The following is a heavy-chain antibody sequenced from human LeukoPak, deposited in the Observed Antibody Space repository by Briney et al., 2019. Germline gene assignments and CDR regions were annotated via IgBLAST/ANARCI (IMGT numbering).Heavy chain of an antibody. D-gene: IGHD3-16*01. CDR3: ARGQMNYDYVWGSYPSLGELYYFDY. J-gene: IGHJ4*02. CDR1: GYTFTGYY. Sequence: GASVKVSCKASGYTFTGYYMHWVRQAPGQGLEWMGWINPNSGGTNYAQKFQGWVTMTRDTSISTAYMELSRLRSDDTAVYYCARGQMNYDYVWGSYPSLGELYYFDYWGQGTLVTVSS. CDR2: INPNSGGT. V-gene: IGHV1-2*04.